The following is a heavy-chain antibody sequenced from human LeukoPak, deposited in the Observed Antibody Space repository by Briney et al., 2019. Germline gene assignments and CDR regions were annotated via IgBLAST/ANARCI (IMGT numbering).Heavy chain of an antibody. CDR2: INHSGST. CDR1: GFTFSSYW. Sequence: GSLRLSCAASGFTFSSYWMSWVRQPPGKGLEWIGEINHSGSTNYNPSLKSRVTISVDTSKNQFSLKLSSVTAADTAVYYCAGRDSGSRTRYYIDYWGQGTLVTVSS. J-gene: IGHJ4*02. D-gene: IGHD1-26*01. CDR3: AGRDSGSRTRYYIDY. V-gene: IGHV4-34*08.